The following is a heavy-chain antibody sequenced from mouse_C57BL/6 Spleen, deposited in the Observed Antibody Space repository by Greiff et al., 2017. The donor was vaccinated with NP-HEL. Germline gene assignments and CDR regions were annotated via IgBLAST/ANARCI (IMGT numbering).Heavy chain of an antibody. J-gene: IGHJ2*01. CDR3: ARLTGYYGSADY. Sequence: VQLQQSGPELVKPGASVKISCKASGYTFTDYYMNWVKQSHGKSLEWIGDINPNNGGTSYNQKFKGKATLTVDKSSSTAYMELRSLTSEDSAVYYCARLTGYYGSADYWGQGTTLTVSS. V-gene: IGHV1-26*01. CDR2: INPNNGGT. CDR1: GYTFTDYY. D-gene: IGHD1-1*01.